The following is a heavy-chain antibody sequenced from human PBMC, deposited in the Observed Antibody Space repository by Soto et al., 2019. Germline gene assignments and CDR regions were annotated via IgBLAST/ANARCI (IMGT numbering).Heavy chain of an antibody. D-gene: IGHD2-8*01. J-gene: IGHJ4*02. CDR1: GFTFSTYW. CDR2: IKPDGSQK. CDR3: AKGTNGLDY. V-gene: IGHV3-7*05. Sequence: GGSLRLSCAASGFTFSTYWMSWVRQAPGKGLEWVGNIKPDGSQKWYLDSVKGRFTISRDNAKNSLYLQMNSLRAEDTAVYYCAKGTNGLDYWGQGTLVTVSS.